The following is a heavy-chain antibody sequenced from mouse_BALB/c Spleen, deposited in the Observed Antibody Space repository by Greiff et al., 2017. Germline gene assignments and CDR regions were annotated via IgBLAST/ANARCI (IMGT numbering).Heavy chain of an antibody. J-gene: IGHJ2*01. CDR3: TRGYGYRNYFDY. V-gene: IGHV1-69*02. D-gene: IGHD1-2*01. CDR2: IYPSDSYT. CDR1: GYTFTSYW. Sequence: QVQLQQPGAELVRPGASVKLSCKASGYTFTSYWINWVKQRPGQGLEWIGNIYPSDSYTNYNQKFKDKATLTVDKSSSTAYMQLSSPTSEASAVYYCTRGYGYRNYFDYWGQGTTLTVSS.